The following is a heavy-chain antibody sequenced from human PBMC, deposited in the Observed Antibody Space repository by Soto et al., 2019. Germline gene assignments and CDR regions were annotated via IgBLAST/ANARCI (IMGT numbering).Heavy chain of an antibody. CDR3: ARGTLLVGIQLWHMFDP. CDR1: GYTLTSYD. D-gene: IGHD5-18*01. Sequence: ASVKVSCKAAGYTLTSYDINWVRQATGQGLEWMGWMNPNSGNTGYSQKFQGRVTMTRNTSISTAYMELSSQRSEDTAVYYCARGTLLVGIQLWHMFDPWAQGTLVLVSA. J-gene: IGHJ5*02. CDR2: MNPNSGNT. V-gene: IGHV1-8*02.